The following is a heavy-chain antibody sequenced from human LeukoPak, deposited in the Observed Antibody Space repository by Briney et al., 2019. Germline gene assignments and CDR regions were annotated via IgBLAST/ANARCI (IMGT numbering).Heavy chain of an antibody. CDR1: GGSISSSNW. V-gene: IGHV4-4*02. CDR2: IYHSGST. CDR3: ARVEGIVGATTFDY. J-gene: IGHJ4*02. Sequence: SETLSLTCAVSGGSISSSNWWSWVRQPPGKGLEWIGEIYHSGSTSYNPSLKSRVTISVDKSKNQFSLKLSSVTAADTAVYYCARVEGIVGATTFDYWGQGTLVTVSS. D-gene: IGHD1-26*01.